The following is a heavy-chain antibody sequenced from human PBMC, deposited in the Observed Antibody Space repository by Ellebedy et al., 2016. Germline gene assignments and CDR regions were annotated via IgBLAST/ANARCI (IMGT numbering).Heavy chain of an antibody. Sequence: GESLKISXAASGFTFSSYSMHWVRQAPGKGLEWVSSISISSNYIYYADSVKGRFTISRDDAENSLFLQMNNLRAEDTAVYYCARDPLGPDIYDVWGKGTTVTVSS. CDR3: ARDPLGPDIYDV. CDR2: ISISSNYI. J-gene: IGHJ6*04. D-gene: IGHD3-16*01. CDR1: GFTFSSYS. V-gene: IGHV3-21*01.